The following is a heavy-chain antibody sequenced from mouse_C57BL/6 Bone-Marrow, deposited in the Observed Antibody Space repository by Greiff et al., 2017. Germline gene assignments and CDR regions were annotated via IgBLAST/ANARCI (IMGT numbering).Heavy chain of an antibody. Sequence: QVQLKQPGAELVKPGASVKMSCKASGYTFTSYWITWVKQRPGQGLEWIGDIYPGSGSTNYNEKFKSKATLTVDTSSSTAYMELSSLTSEDSAVYECARPYCNYYCYFDDWGTGTPVTVSA. J-gene: IGHJ1*03. V-gene: IGHV1-55*01. D-gene: IGHD2-12*01. CDR3: ARPYCNYYCYFDD. CDR1: GYTFTSYW. CDR2: IYPGSGST.